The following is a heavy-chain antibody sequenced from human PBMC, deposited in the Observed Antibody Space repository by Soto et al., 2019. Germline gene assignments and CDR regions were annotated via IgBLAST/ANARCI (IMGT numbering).Heavy chain of an antibody. CDR2: IIPIFGTA. J-gene: IGHJ3*02. CDR1: GGTFSSYA. V-gene: IGHV1-69*01. CDR3: SRESDYYYSSGYWAACDI. Sequence: QVQLVQSGAEVKKPGSSVKVSCKASGGTFSSYAISWVRQAPGPGLEWMGGIIPIFGTANYAQKFEGRVKITADESTSTAYMELSSLRSEDTAVYYCSRESDYYYSSGYWAACDIWGQGTMVTVSS. D-gene: IGHD3-22*01.